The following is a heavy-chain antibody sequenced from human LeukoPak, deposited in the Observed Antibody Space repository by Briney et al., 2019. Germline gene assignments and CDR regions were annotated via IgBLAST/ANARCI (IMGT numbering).Heavy chain of an antibody. D-gene: IGHD1-14*01. J-gene: IGHJ6*03. V-gene: IGHV3-11*04. CDR1: GFTFSDSY. CDR3: ARVGPWVNPDYYYYYMDV. Sequence: GGSLRLSCAASGFTFSDSYMTWVRQAPGKGVEWVAYISGSGHDINYSESAKGRFTISRDNAKNSLYLQMNSLRAEDTAVYYCARVGPWVNPDYYYYYMDVWGKGTTVTVSS. CDR2: ISGSGHDI.